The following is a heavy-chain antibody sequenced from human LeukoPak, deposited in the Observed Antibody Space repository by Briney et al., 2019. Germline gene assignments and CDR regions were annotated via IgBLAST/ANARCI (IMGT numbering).Heavy chain of an antibody. V-gene: IGHV3-21*01. CDR1: GFTFNLYS. CDR2: ISSSSSYI. D-gene: IGHD6-25*01. Sequence: GGSLRLSCAASGFTFNLYSMNWVRQAPGKGLEWVSSISSSSSYIYYADSVKGRFTISRDNSKNTLYLQMDSLRAEDTAVYYCARGVSGYPSDYWGQGTLVTVSS. CDR3: ARGVSGYPSDY. J-gene: IGHJ4*02.